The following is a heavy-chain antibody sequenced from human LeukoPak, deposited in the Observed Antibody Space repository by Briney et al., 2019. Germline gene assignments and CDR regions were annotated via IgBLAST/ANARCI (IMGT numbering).Heavy chain of an antibody. J-gene: IGHJ5*02. D-gene: IGHD1-26*01. V-gene: IGHV4-4*07. CDR3: ARGGWELLNWFDP. Sequence: PSETLSLTCTVSGGSISGHYWTWIRQPAGRGLEWIGRIYSSGSTYYNPSLKSRVTISVDTSKNQFSLKLSSVTAADTAVYYCARGGWELLNWFDPWGQGTLVTVSS. CDR1: GGSISGHY. CDR2: IYSSGST.